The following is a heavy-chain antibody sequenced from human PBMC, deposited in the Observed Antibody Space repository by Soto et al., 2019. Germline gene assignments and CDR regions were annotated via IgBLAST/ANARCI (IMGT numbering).Heavy chain of an antibody. CDR3: ARAGTTIVRGVISGWFDP. CDR2: IYYSGST. V-gene: IGHV4-59*01. D-gene: IGHD3-10*01. CDR1: GGSISSYY. Sequence: PSETLSLTCTVSGGSISSYYGSWIWQPPGKGLEWIGYIYYSGSTNYNPSLKSRVTISVDTSKNQFSLKLSSVTAADTAVYYCARAGTTIVRGVISGWFDPWGQGTLVTVSS. J-gene: IGHJ5*02.